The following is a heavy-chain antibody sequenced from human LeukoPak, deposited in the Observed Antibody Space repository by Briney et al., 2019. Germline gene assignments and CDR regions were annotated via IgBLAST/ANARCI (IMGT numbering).Heavy chain of an antibody. D-gene: IGHD3-22*01. CDR2: IYHSGST. CDR3: ASLAYYDSRGDY. J-gene: IGHJ4*02. CDR1: GGSISSGGYY. V-gene: IGHV4-30-2*01. Sequence: PSQTLSLTCTVSGGSISSGGYYWSWIRQPPGKGLEWIGYIYHSGSTYYNPSLKSRVTISVDRSKNQFSLKLSSVTAAGTAVYYCASLAYYDSRGDYWGQGTLVTVSS.